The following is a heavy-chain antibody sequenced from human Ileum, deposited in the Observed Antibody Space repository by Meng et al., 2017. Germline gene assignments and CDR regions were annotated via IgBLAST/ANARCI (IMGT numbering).Heavy chain of an antibody. CDR1: GFTLSRYW. CDR3: ARPGAAAGSRFYVDL. V-gene: IGHV3-7*01. Sequence: GESLKISCAASGFTLSRYWMSWVRQAPGKGLEWVANIRQDGNERIYVDSVKGRFTISRDNSKNSLFLQMDSLRVEDTAIYYCARPGAAAGSRFYVDLWGRDTLVTVSS. D-gene: IGHD6-13*01. J-gene: IGHJ2*01. CDR2: IRQDGNER.